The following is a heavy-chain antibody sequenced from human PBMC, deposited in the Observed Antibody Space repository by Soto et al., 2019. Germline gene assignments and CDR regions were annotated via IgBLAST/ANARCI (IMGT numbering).Heavy chain of an antibody. CDR2: ISGSGGST. D-gene: IGHD1-26*01. Sequence: PGGSLRLSCAASGLTFSSYAMSWFRQAPGKGLEWVSAISGSGGSTYYADSVKGRFTISRDNSKNTLYLQMNSLRAEDTAVYYWAKLSGRYYWICNYWGKGTLATVSS. CDR1: GLTFSSYA. J-gene: IGHJ4*02. CDR3: AKLSGRYYWICNY. V-gene: IGHV3-23*01.